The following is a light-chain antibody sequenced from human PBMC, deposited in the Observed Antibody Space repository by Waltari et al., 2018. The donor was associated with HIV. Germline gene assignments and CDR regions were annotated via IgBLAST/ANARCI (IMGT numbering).Light chain of an antibody. Sequence: QSALTQPASVSGSPGQSITIPCTGSNSDIGPYNLVSWTQHSPDRAPKLLIFEDNKQPSGVSSRFSGSKSGNAASLTISGLRPEDEADYYCCSCTTTNSYVFGTGTKVTVL. CDR3: CSCTTTNSYV. J-gene: IGLJ1*01. CDR1: NSDIGPYNL. CDR2: EDN. V-gene: IGLV2-23*01.